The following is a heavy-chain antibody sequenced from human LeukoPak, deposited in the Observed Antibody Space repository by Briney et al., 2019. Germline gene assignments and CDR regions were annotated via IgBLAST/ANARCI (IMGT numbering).Heavy chain of an antibody. CDR3: ARGGFDAFDM. J-gene: IGHJ3*02. CDR2: IYYSGST. CDR1: GGSMRSYY. V-gene: IGHV4-59*01. Sequence: SETLSLTCTVSGGSMRSYYWTWIRQPPGKGLEWIGYIYYSGSTNYNPSLKSRVTLSVDTSKNQFSLNLSSVTAADTAVYYCARGGFDAFDMWGQGTMVTVSS. D-gene: IGHD3-22*01.